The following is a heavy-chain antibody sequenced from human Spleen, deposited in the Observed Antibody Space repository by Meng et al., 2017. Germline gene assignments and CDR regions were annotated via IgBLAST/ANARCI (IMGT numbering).Heavy chain of an antibody. V-gene: IGHV4-38-2*01. J-gene: IGHJ6*02. Sequence: SETLSLTCAVSGYSITGSYNWGWIRQSSGKGREWIGSIYQSGSTYYNPSLKSRVTMSADTSKNQFSLKLTSVTAADTAVYYCAGGAVVTLIFYHAMDVWGQGTTVTVSS. CDR2: IYQSGST. CDR3: AGGAVVTLIFYHAMDV. D-gene: IGHD2-21*02. CDR1: GYSITGSYN.